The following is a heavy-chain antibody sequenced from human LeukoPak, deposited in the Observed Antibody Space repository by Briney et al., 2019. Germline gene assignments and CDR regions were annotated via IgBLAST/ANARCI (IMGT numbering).Heavy chain of an antibody. CDR1: GGTFSSYA. CDR2: IHGNSGDT. J-gene: IGHJ4*02. Sequence: GASVKVSCKASGGTFSSYAISWVRQAPGQGLEWMGWIHGNSGDTKYADKVQGRVAMTTDTSTRTAYMELTSLRSDDTAVYYCVLELGEWGVFGFWGQGTLVTVSS. D-gene: IGHD7-27*01. CDR3: VLELGEWGVFGF. V-gene: IGHV1-18*01.